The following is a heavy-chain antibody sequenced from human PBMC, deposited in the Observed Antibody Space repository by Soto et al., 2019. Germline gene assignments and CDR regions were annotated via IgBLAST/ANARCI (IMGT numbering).Heavy chain of an antibody. CDR3: AGDLYTTVSPGYFDY. V-gene: IGHV3-30-3*01. CDR2: ISYDGSNK. D-gene: IGHD4-4*01. CDR1: GFTFSSYA. Sequence: QVQLVESGGGVVQPGRSLRLSCAASGFTFSSYAMHWVRQAPGKGLEWVAVISYDGSNKYYADSVKGRFTISRDNSKKTLYLQMNSLRAEDTAVYYCAGDLYTTVSPGYFDYWGQGTLVTVSS. J-gene: IGHJ4*02.